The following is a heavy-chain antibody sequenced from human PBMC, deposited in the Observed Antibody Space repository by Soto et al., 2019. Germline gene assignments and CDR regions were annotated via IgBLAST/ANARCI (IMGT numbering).Heavy chain of an antibody. CDR2: ISGSGGWT. Sequence: SLRRSCASSVCTFSNYSMSCVRQSPGKGLEWVSAISGSGGWTYYADSVKGRFTIPRDNSKNTLYLQMSSLRADATPVSYCANDRASSWEGPSWGQGTLVRASS. CDR1: VCTFSNYS. CDR3: ANDRASSWEGPS. J-gene: IGHJ4*02. D-gene: IGHD6-13*01. V-gene: IGHV3-23*01.